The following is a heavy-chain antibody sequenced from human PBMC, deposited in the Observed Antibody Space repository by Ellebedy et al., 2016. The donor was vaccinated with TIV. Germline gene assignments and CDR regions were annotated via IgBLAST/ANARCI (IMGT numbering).Heavy chain of an antibody. J-gene: IGHJ6*03. D-gene: IGHD3-16*02. CDR1: GFTFDDYA. Sequence: GGSLRLSXAASGFTFDDYAMHWVRQAPGKGLEWVSGISWNSGSIGYADSVKGRFTISRDNAKNSLYLQMNSLRAEDTALYYCAKDSSASSLVYYYMDVWGKGTTVTVSS. CDR3: AKDSSASSLVYYYMDV. CDR2: ISWNSGSI. V-gene: IGHV3-9*01.